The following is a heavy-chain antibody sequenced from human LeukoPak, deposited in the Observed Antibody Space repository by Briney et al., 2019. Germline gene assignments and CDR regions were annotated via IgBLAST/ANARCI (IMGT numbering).Heavy chain of an antibody. J-gene: IGHJ4*02. CDR3: ARRGDILTDYAFDY. D-gene: IGHD3-9*01. Sequence: PSETLSLTCSVSGGSINSNSHHWDWIRQAPGKGLEWIGNIYYSGTTSYNPSLKSRVTISVETSKTQFSLRLSSVTAADTAVYYCARRGDILTDYAFDYWGQGTLVTVSS. CDR2: IYYSGTT. V-gene: IGHV4-39*01. CDR1: GGSINSNSHH.